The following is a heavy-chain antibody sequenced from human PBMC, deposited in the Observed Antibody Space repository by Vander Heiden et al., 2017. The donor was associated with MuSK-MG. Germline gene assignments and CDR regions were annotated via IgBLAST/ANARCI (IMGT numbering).Heavy chain of an antibody. CDR3: ASRRKGSSWYDYYYYGMDV. V-gene: IGHV4-39*01. CDR2: IYYSGST. J-gene: IGHJ6*02. CDR1: GGSISSSSYY. Sequence: QLQLQESGPGLVKPSETLSLTCTVSGGSISSSSYYWGWIRQPPGKGLEWIGSIYYSGSTYYNPSLKSRVTISVDTSKNQFSLKLSSVTAADTAVYYCASRRKGSSWYDYYYYGMDVWGQGTTVTVSS. D-gene: IGHD6-13*01.